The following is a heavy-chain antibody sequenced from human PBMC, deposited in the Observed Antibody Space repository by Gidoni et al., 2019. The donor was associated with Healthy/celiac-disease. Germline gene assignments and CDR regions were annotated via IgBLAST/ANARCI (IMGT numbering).Heavy chain of an antibody. CDR1: GFTFDDYA. CDR3: AKDPSAVYYDSSGPDYFDY. Sequence: TASGFTFDDYAMHWVRQAPGKGLEWVSGISWNSGSIGYADSVKGRFTISRDNAKNSLYLQMNSLRAEDTALYYCAKDPSAVYYDSSGPDYFDYWGQGTLVTVSS. CDR2: ISWNSGSI. J-gene: IGHJ4*02. D-gene: IGHD3-22*01. V-gene: IGHV3-9*01.